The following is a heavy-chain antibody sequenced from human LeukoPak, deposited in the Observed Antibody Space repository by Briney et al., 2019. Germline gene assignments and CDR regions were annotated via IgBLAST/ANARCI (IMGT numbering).Heavy chain of an antibody. CDR1: GGTFSSYA. CDR2: IIPILGIA. D-gene: IGHD3-10*01. J-gene: IGHJ4*02. Sequence: SVKVSCKASGGTFSSYAISWVRQAPGQGLEWMGRIIPILGIANYARKFQGRVTITADKSTSTAYMELNSLRSEDTAVYYCAGGVRGVIITGSFDYWGQGTLVTVSS. CDR3: AGGVRGVIITGSFDY. V-gene: IGHV1-69*04.